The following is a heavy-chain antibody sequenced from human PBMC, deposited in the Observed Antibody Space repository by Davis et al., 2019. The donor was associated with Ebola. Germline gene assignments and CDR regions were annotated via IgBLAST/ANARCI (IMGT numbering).Heavy chain of an antibody. V-gene: IGHV3-48*02. CDR3: ARDPLYCSGGSCYRRHYYYGMDV. CDR1: GFTFSSYS. D-gene: IGHD2-15*01. Sequence: GGSLRLSCAASGFTFSSYSMNWVRQAPGKGLEWVSYISSSSSTIYYADSVKGRFTISRDNAKNSLYLQMNSLRDEDTAVYYCARDPLYCSGGSCYRRHYYYGMDVWGQGTTVTVSS. CDR2: ISSSSSTI. J-gene: IGHJ6*02.